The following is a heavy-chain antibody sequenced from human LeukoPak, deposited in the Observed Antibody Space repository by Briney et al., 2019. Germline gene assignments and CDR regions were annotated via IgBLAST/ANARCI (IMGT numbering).Heavy chain of an antibody. CDR3: VQETGHNWGYLDY. V-gene: IGHV3-23*01. D-gene: IGHD1-1*01. CDR2: VTNSGGSI. CDR1: GFIFSIYA. Sequence: GGSLRLSCAASGFIFSIYAMSWVRQAPGKGLEWVSSVTNSGGSIYYADSVKGRFAISRDNSKNTLYLQMNTLRADDTAVYYCVQETGHNWGYLDYWGQGTLVTVSS. J-gene: IGHJ4*02.